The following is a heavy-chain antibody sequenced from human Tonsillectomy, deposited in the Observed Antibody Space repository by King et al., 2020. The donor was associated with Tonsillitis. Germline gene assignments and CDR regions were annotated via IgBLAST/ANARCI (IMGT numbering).Heavy chain of an antibody. CDR3: TQIYYYGMDV. CDR1: GFTFSNAW. CDR2: IKSKTDGGTT. V-gene: IGHV3-15*01. Sequence: EVQLVESGGGLVKPGGSLRLSCAASGFTFSNAWMSWVRQAPGKGLEWVGRIKSKTDGGTTDYAAPMKGSFTISRDNSKNTLYLKMNSLKNEDTAGYYCTQIYYYGMDVWGKGTTVTVSS. J-gene: IGHJ6*04.